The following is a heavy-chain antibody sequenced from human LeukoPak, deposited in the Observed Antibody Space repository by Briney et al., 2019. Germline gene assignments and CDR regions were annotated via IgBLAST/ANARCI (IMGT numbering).Heavy chain of an antibody. J-gene: IGHJ5*01. CDR3: ARASGSYWWFDS. CDR1: GYTFTGYY. D-gene: IGHD1-26*01. CDR2: VNPNSGDT. V-gene: IGHV1-2*02. Sequence: ASVKVSCKASGYTFTGYYLHWVRQPPGHGLKWMGCVNPNSGDTNYAQKFQGSVTMTRDTSISTVYMELSRLRSDDTAVYYCARASGSYWWFDSWGQGTLVTVSP.